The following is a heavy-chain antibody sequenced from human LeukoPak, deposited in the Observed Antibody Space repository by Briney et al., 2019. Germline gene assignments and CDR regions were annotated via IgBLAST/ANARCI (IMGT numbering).Heavy chain of an antibody. CDR2: IYSGGST. V-gene: IGHV3-66*01. Sequence: GGSLRLSCAASGFTVSSNYMSWVRQAPGKGLEWVSVIYSGGSTYYADSVKSRFTISRDNSKNTLYLQMTSLRAEDTAVNDCARGQVVVPRSGAFDIWGQGTMLTVSS. D-gene: IGHD2-21*01. J-gene: IGHJ3*02. CDR1: GFTVSSNY. CDR3: ARGQVVVPRSGAFDI.